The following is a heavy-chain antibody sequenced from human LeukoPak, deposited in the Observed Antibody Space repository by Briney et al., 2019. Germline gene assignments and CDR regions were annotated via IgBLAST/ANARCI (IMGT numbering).Heavy chain of an antibody. J-gene: IGHJ4*02. CDR1: GYTFTSYY. CDR3: ARELGAARPDH. CDR2: INPSGGST. V-gene: IGHV1-46*01. D-gene: IGHD6-6*01. Sequence: ASVKVPCKASGYTFTSYYMHWVRQAPGQGLEWMGIINPSGGSTSYAQKFQGRVTMTRDTSTSTVYMELSSLRSEDTAVYYCARELGAARPDHWGQGTLVTVSS.